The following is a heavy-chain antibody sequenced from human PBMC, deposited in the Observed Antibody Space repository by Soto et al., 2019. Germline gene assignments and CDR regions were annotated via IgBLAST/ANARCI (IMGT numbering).Heavy chain of an antibody. Sequence: QVQLVQSGAEVEKPGSSVKVSCKASGGTFGSYAISCVRQAPGQGLEWMGGIIPIPGTANYAQKFQGRVTIAADDSTSTAYMELSSLRSEDTAVYYCARSQGSSTSLEIYYYYYYGMDVWGQGTTVTVSS. D-gene: IGHD2-2*01. V-gene: IGHV1-69*01. J-gene: IGHJ6*01. CDR3: ARSQGSSTSLEIYYYYYYGMDV. CDR1: GGTFGSYA. CDR2: IIPIPGTA.